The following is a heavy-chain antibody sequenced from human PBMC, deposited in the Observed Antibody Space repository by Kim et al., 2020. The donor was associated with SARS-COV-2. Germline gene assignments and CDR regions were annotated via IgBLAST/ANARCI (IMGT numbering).Heavy chain of an antibody. V-gene: IGHV3-33*01. J-gene: IGHJ4*02. CDR3: AREGIVVATTCFDY. Sequence: YADYVKGRFTISRDDDKNTLYLQMSSLRAEDTTVYYCAREGIVVATTCFDYWGQGTLVTVSS. D-gene: IGHD1-26*01.